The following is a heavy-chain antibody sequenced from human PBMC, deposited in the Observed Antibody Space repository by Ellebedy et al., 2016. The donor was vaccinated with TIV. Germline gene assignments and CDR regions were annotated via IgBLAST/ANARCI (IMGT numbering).Heavy chain of an antibody. CDR3: AREVLGGQGDMDV. CDR2: IWSDGSEE. Sequence: PGGSLRLSCAPSGFIFSHYHMHWVRQAPGKGLEWVALIWSDGSEEYYAASVKGRFTLSRDNSKNTQYLQMNSLTAKDTAVYYCAREVLGGQGDMDVWGQGTTVTVSS. V-gene: IGHV3-33*01. J-gene: IGHJ6*02. D-gene: IGHD3-10*01. CDR1: GFIFSHYH.